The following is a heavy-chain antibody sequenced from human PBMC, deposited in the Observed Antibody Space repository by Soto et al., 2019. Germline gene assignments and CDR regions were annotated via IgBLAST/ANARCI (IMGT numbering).Heavy chain of an antibody. D-gene: IGHD4-4*01. CDR1: GFSLSTSGVG. Sequence: QITLKESGPTLVKPTQTLTLTCTFSGFSLSTSGVGVGWIRQPPGKALEWLALIYWDDDKRYSPSLKSRLTITKDASKNQVVLTMTNMDPVDTATYYCTHARNYDNFDYWGQGTLVTVSS. CDR2: IYWDDDK. J-gene: IGHJ4*02. CDR3: THARNYDNFDY. V-gene: IGHV2-5*02.